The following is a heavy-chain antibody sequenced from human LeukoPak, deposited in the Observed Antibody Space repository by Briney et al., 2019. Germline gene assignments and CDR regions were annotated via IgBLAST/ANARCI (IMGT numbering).Heavy chain of an antibody. CDR1: GFTFSSYA. V-gene: IGHV3-23*01. Sequence: GGSLRLSCAASGFTFSSYAMSWVRQAPGKGLEWVSAISGSGGSTYYAGSVKGRFTISRDNSKNTLYLQMNSLRAEDTAVYYCAKKLAQQLSHFDYWGQGTLVTVSS. CDR3: AKKLAQQLSHFDY. J-gene: IGHJ4*02. D-gene: IGHD6-13*01. CDR2: ISGSGGST.